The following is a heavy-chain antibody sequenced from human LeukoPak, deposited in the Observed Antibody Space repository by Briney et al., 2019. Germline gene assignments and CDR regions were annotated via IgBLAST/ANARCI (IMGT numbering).Heavy chain of an antibody. CDR3: ARGLGGNRDY. V-gene: IGHV3-30-3*01. CDR2: ISYDGSNK. CDR1: GFTFSSYA. Sequence: GSLRLSCAASGFTFSSYAMHWVRPAPGKGLEWVAVISYDGSNKYYADSVKGRFTISRDNSKNTLYLQMNSLRAEDTAVYYCARGLGGNRDYWGQGTLVTVSS. D-gene: IGHD4-23*01. J-gene: IGHJ4*02.